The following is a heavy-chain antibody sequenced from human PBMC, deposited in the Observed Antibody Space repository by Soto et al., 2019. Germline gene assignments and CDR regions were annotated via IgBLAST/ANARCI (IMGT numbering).Heavy chain of an antibody. J-gene: IGHJ4*02. V-gene: IGHV1-69*06. CDR3: ARVPDDYGDYGYY. CDR2: IIPIFVTP. Sequence: QVQLVQSGAEVKKPGSSVKVSCKASGGTLSNYAISWVRQAPGQGLEWIGGIIPIFVTPNYAQKFQGRVAIIEDKSTSTAYMELSSLRSDDTAVYYCARVPDDYGDYGYYWGQGTLVTVSS. D-gene: IGHD4-17*01. CDR1: GGTLSNYA.